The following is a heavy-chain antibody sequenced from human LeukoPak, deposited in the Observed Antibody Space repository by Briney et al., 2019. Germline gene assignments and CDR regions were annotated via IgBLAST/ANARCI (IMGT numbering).Heavy chain of an antibody. J-gene: IGHJ4*02. CDR1: GFTFSSYA. V-gene: IGHV3-23*01. Sequence: PGGSLRLSCAASGFTFSSYAMNWVRQAPGKGLDWVSVISGSGDSTYYADSVRGRFTISRDNSKNTLYLQMDSLRAEGTALYYCVKRESRSWSHFDFWGQGTLVTVSS. D-gene: IGHD6-13*01. CDR2: ISGSGDST. CDR3: VKRESRSWSHFDF.